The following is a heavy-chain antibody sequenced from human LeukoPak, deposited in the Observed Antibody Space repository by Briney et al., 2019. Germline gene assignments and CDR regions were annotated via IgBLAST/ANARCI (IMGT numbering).Heavy chain of an antibody. J-gene: IGHJ4*02. D-gene: IGHD3-22*01. CDR2: IFHADSDT. CDR3: ARHWDSNGYYYNFDY. Sequence: GESLKISCKGSGYTFSDHWIGWVRQMPGKGLEWMGIIFHADSDTRYSPSFQGQVTISADKSITPAYLQWSSVEASDTAMYYCARHWDSNGYYYNFDYWGQGTLVTVSS. CDR1: GYTFSDHW. V-gene: IGHV5-51*01.